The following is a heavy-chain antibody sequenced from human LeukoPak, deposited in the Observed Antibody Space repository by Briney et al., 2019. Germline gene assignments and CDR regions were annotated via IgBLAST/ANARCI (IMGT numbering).Heavy chain of an antibody. D-gene: IGHD3-22*01. J-gene: IGHJ4*02. V-gene: IGHV4-4*07. CDR3: AKDSLVVITTLFDY. CDR2: IYTSGST. CDR1: GGSISSYY. Sequence: PSETLSLTCTVSGGSISSYYWSWIRQPAGKGLEWIGRIYTSGSTNYNPSLKSRVTMSVDTSKNQFSLKLSSVTAADTAVYYCAKDSLVVITTLFDYWGQGTLVTVSS.